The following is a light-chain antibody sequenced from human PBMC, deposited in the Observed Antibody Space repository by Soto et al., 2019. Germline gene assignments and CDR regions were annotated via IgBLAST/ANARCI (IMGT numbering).Light chain of an antibody. J-gene: IGLJ3*02. CDR1: SSDVGSYNL. V-gene: IGLV2-23*01. CDR3: CTYAGGTTWV. CDR2: EGG. Sequence: QSALTQPASVSGSPGQSITISCTGTSSDVGSYNLVSWYQQHPGKAPKLMIYEGGKRPSGVSDRFSGSKSGNTASLTISGLLAEDEADYYCCTYAGGTTWVFGGGTKVTVL.